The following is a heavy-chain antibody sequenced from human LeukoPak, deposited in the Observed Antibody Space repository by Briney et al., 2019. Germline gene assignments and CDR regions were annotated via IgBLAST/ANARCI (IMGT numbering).Heavy chain of an antibody. CDR2: IYYTGST. D-gene: IGHD2-15*01. J-gene: IGHJ5*02. CDR1: GGSIRAYY. Sequence: SETLSLTCTVSGGSIRAYYWSWIRQPPGKGREWIGYIYYTGSTNYSPSLKSRVTISVDTSNNQFSLKLRSVTAADTAVYYCARDGVAATERWFDPWGQGTLVTVSS. V-gene: IGHV4-59*01. CDR3: ARDGVAATERWFDP.